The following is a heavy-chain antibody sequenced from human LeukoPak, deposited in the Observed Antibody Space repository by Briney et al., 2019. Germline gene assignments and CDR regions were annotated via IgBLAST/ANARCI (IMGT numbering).Heavy chain of an antibody. D-gene: IGHD6-13*01. CDR3: ARDQGQQLVLDQNWFDP. CDR2: INPSGGST. V-gene: IGHV1-46*01. Sequence: ASVKVSCKASGYTFTSYYMHWVRQAPGQGLEWMGLINPSGGSTSYAQKFQGRVTMTRDMSTSTVYMELSSLRSEDTAVYYCARDQGQQLVLDQNWFDPWGQGTLVTVSS. J-gene: IGHJ5*02. CDR1: GYTFTSYY.